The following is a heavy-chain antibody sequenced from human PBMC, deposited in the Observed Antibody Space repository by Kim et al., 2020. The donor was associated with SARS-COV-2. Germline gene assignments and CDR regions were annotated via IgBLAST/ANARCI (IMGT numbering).Heavy chain of an antibody. CDR3: ARKVGIAKRAGRYGMDV. Sequence: ASVKVSCKASGYTFTSYDINWVRQATGQGLEWMGWMNPNSGNTGYAQKFQGRVTMTRNTSISTAYMELSSLRSEDTAVYYCARKVGIAKRAGRYGMDVWGQGTTVTVSS. CDR1: GYTFTSYD. D-gene: IGHD6-13*01. J-gene: IGHJ6*02. V-gene: IGHV1-8*01. CDR2: MNPNSGNT.